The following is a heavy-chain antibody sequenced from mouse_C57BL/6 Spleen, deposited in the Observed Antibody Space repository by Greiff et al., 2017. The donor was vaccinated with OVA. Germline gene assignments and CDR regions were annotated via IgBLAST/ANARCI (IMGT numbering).Heavy chain of an antibody. CDR3: AKAELLSYYFDY. D-gene: IGHD2-1*01. V-gene: IGHV1-81*01. CDR1: GYTFTSYG. Sequence: QVQLQQSGAELARPGASVKLSCKASGYTFTSYGISWVKQRTGQGLEWIGEIYPRSGNTYYNEKFKGKATLTADKSSSTAYMELCSLTSEDSAVYFCAKAELLSYYFDYWGQGTTLTVSS. J-gene: IGHJ2*01. CDR2: IYPRSGNT.